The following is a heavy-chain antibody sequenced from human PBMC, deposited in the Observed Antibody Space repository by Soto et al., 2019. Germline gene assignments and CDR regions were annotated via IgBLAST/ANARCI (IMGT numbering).Heavy chain of an antibody. CDR1: GGTFSSYA. CDR2: IIPIFGTA. V-gene: IGHV1-69*13. J-gene: IGHJ5*02. Sequence: SVKVSCKASGGTFSSYAISWVRQAPGQGLEWMGGIIPIFGTANYAQKFQGRVTITADESTSTAYMELSSLRSEDTAVYYCARARYCSSTSCPLGWFDPWGQGTLVTVSS. D-gene: IGHD2-2*01. CDR3: ARARYCSSTSCPLGWFDP.